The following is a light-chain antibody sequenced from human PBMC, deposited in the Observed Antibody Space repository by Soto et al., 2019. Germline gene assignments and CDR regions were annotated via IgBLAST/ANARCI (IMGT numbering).Light chain of an antibody. V-gene: IGKV3-20*01. J-gene: IGKJ1*01. CDR1: QRLSSSY. CDR2: AAS. Sequence: EIVLTQSPGTLSLSPGDRATLSCRASQRLSSSYLAWYQQKPGQAPRLLIYAASSRATGIPDRFSGSGSGTDFTLTISRLEPEDFAVYYCQQYNNWPQTFGQGTKVDIK. CDR3: QQYNNWPQT.